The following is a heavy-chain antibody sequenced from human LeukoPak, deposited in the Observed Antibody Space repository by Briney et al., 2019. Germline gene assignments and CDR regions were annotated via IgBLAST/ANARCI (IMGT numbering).Heavy chain of an antibody. V-gene: IGHV3-43*02. CDR1: GSTFDDYA. CDR2: ISGDGGST. D-gene: IGHD4-11*01. CDR3: AKDMGSNAPLFDY. Sequence: GGSLRLSCAASGSTFDDYAMHWVRQAPGKGLEWVSLISGDGGSTYYADSVRGRFTISRDNSKNSLYLQMNSLRTEDTALYYCAKDMGSNAPLFDYWGQGTLVTVSS. J-gene: IGHJ4*02.